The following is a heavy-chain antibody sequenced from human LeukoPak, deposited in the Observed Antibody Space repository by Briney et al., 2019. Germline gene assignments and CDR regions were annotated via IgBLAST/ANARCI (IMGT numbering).Heavy chain of an antibody. CDR1: GFTFSSYG. J-gene: IGHJ4*02. Sequence: GGSLRLSCAASGFTFSSYGMSWVRQAPGKGLEWVSGISGSDGSTYYADSVKGRFTISRDNSKNTLYLQTNSLRAEDAAVYFCAKAPVTSCRGAYCYPFDSWGQGTLVTVSS. V-gene: IGHV3-23*01. CDR3: AKAPVTSCRGAYCYPFDS. CDR2: ISGSDGST. D-gene: IGHD2-21*01.